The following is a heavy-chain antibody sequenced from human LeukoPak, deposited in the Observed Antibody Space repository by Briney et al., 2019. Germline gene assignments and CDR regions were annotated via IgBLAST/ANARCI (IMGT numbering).Heavy chain of an antibody. CDR3: ATWGPHDCGDYVLVY. V-gene: IGHV3-30*02. CDR1: GFTFSSYG. D-gene: IGHD4-17*01. CDR2: IRYDGSNK. J-gene: IGHJ4*02. Sequence: PGGSLRLSCAASGFTFSSYGMHWVRPAPGKGLEGVVFIRYDGSNKYYADSVKGRFTISRDNSKNTLYLQMDSLRAEDTAVYYFATWGPHDCGDYVLVYWGQGTLVTVSS.